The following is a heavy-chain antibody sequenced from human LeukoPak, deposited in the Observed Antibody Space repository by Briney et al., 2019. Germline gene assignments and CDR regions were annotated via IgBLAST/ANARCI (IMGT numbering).Heavy chain of an antibody. Sequence: GRSMKLYCAASGFSFSNYGMHRIRQVPGKGLEWVAYIRYDGSQKYYGDSVKGRFTISRDNSKNTVYLQMNSLRDEDTAVYYCARDLLSLPHKYFDSWGQGTLVTVSS. CDR2: IRYDGSQK. CDR3: ARDLLSLPHKYFDS. V-gene: IGHV3-30*02. CDR1: GFSFSNYG. D-gene: IGHD3-16*01. J-gene: IGHJ4*02.